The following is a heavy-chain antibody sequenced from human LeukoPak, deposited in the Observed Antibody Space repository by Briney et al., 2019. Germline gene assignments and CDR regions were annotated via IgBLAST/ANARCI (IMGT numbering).Heavy chain of an antibody. CDR1: GGSISSGDYY. Sequence: SQTLSLTCTVSGGSISSGDYYWSWIRQPPGKGLEWIGYIYYSGSTYYNPSLKSRVTISVDTSKNQFSLKLSSVTAADTAVYCCARDDSSGYYSYWGQGTLVTVSS. CDR3: ARDDSSGYYSY. J-gene: IGHJ4*02. V-gene: IGHV4-30-4*01. CDR2: IYYSGST. D-gene: IGHD3-22*01.